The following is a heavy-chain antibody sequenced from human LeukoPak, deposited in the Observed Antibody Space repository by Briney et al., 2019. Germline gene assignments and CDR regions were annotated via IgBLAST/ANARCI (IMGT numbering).Heavy chain of an antibody. CDR1: GFTFSSYD. J-gene: IGHJ1*01. CDR3: HSVRKVPYYYDSSGSEYFQH. CDR2: ISYDGSNK. V-gene: IGHV3-30*19. Sequence: GGSLRLSCAASGFTFSSYDMHWVRQAPGKGLEWVAVISYDGSNKYYADSVKGRFTISRDNSKNTLYLQMNSLRAEDTAVYYCHSVRKVPYYYDSSGSEYFQHWGQGTLVTVSS. D-gene: IGHD3-22*01.